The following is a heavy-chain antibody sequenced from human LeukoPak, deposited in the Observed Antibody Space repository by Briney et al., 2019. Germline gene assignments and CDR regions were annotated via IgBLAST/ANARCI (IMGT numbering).Heavy chain of an antibody. V-gene: IGHV3-30-3*01. CDR2: CTVNEGII. J-gene: IGHJ4*02. Sequence: TGGSLRLSCEASGFTFTDFILHWVRQAPGKGLEWVVVCTVNEGIIIYADSVKGRFTISRDNSKNTLYLQMNSLGTDDMGIYYCARDPIAGAPDYLDFWGQGTLVTVSS. CDR3: ARDPIAGAPDYLDF. CDR1: GFTFTDFI. D-gene: IGHD1-14*01.